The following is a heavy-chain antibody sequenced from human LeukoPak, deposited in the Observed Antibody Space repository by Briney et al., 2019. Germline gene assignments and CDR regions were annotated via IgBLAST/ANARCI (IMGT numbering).Heavy chain of an antibody. J-gene: IGHJ4*02. CDR2: INHSGST. CDR3: ARGPSVYDFWSGYFTYFDY. Sequence: SETLSPTCAFYGGSFSGYYWSWIRQPPGKGLEWIGEINHSGSTNYNPSLKSRVTISVDTSKNQFSLKLSSVTAAGTAVYYCARGPSVYDFWSGYFTYFDYWGQGTLVTVSS. V-gene: IGHV4-34*01. CDR1: GGSFSGYY. D-gene: IGHD3-3*01.